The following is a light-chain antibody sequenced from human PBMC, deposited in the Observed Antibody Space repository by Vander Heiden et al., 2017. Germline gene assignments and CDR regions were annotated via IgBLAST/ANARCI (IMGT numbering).Light chain of an antibody. CDR1: SSSSGSKY. V-gene: IGLV1-47*01. CDR3: EAWDDSLSAPGVV. CDR2: RNN. J-gene: IGLJ2*01. Sequence: QSVPTQPPSASGTPGQRVILARSGSSSSSGSKYVYWYQQHPGTAPKLLIFRNNQRPSGVADRFSGSKSGTSASLAISGLRSEDEADYYCEAWDDSLSAPGVVFGGGTKLTVL.